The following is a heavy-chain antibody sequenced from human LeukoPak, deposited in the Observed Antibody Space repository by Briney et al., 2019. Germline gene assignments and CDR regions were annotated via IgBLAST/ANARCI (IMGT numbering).Heavy chain of an antibody. J-gene: IGHJ5*02. CDR1: DYAFTKYG. Sequence: GASVKVPCRASDYAFTKYGISWVRQAPGQGLEWMGWISGYDGNTKKAQKFQGRVIMTTDTSTSTAYMELRSLRSDDTAVYYCARTAYDMLTGYFQPNWFDPWGQGTLVTVSS. V-gene: IGHV1-18*01. CDR2: ISGYDGNT. CDR3: ARTAYDMLTGYFQPNWFDP. D-gene: IGHD3-9*01.